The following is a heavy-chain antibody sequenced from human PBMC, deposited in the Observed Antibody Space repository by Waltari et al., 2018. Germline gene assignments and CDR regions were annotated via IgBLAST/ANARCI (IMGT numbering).Heavy chain of an antibody. Sequence: QVQLMQSGAEVKKPGASVKVSCTASGYTLIDYHMNWVRHAPGQGLEWMGRINPNSGGTNYARKFRGRVTMTWDTSISTAYMELSSLTSDDTAVYYCARHNRDYWGQGTLVTVSS. CDR3: ARHNRDY. V-gene: IGHV1-2*06. J-gene: IGHJ4*02. D-gene: IGHD1-20*01. CDR1: GYTLIDYH. CDR2: INPNSGGT.